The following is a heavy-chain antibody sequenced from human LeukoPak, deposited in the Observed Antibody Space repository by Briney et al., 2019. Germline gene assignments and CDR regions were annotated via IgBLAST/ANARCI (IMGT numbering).Heavy chain of an antibody. V-gene: IGHV3-30*04. Sequence: PGRSLRLSCAASGFTFSSYAMHWVRQAPGKGLEWVAVISYDGSNKYYADSVKGRFTTSRDNSKNTLYLQMNSLRAEDTAVYYCARDKNTAMAFDYWGQGTLVTVSS. CDR3: ARDKNTAMAFDY. J-gene: IGHJ4*02. D-gene: IGHD5-18*01. CDR1: GFTFSSYA. CDR2: ISYDGSNK.